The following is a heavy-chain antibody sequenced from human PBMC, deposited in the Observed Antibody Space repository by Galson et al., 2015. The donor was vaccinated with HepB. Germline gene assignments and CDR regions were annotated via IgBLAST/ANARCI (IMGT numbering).Heavy chain of an antibody. CDR3: ARSGRIAVAGPTGGTNWFDP. Sequence: SGAEVKKPGESLRISCKGSGYRFTSYWISWVRQMPGKGLEWMGRIDPSDSYTNYSPSFQGHVTISADKSISTAYLQWSSLKASDTAMYYCARSGRIAVAGPTGGTNWFDPWGQGTLVTVSS. CDR1: GYRFTSYW. D-gene: IGHD6-19*01. V-gene: IGHV5-10-1*01. J-gene: IGHJ5*02. CDR2: IDPSDSYT.